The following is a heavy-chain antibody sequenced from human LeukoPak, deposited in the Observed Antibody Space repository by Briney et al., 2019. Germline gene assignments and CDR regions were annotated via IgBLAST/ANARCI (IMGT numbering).Heavy chain of an antibody. CDR2: IYNSGST. Sequence: SETLSLTCTVSGGSISSYYWNWIRQPPGKGLEWIGYIYNSGSTNYNPSLKSRVTISVDTSKNQFSLKLSSVTAADTAVYYCARVGYSSSGNYYNDRGAFDYWGQGTLVTVSS. D-gene: IGHD3-10*01. J-gene: IGHJ4*02. V-gene: IGHV4-59*01. CDR1: GGSISSYY. CDR3: ARVGYSSSGNYYNDRGAFDY.